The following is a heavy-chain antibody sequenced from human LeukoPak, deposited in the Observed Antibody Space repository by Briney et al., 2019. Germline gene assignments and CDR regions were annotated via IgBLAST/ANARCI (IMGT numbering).Heavy chain of an antibody. Sequence: GGSLRLSCAASGFTFSSYAMGWVRQAPGKGLEWVSAISGSGGVTYSADSVKGRFTISRDNSKNTLYLQMDSLRAEDTALYYCAKGGRRDAFDIWGQGTMVTVSS. CDR1: GFTFSSYA. CDR3: AKGGRRDAFDI. CDR2: ISGSGGVT. V-gene: IGHV3-23*01. J-gene: IGHJ3*02.